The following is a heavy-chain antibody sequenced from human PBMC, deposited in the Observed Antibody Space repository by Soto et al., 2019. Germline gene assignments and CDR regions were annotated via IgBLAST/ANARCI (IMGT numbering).Heavy chain of an antibody. Sequence: QVQLQESGPGLVKPSETLSLTCVVSGASLSSYYWSWIRQPPGKGLEWIGYIYYSGSTNYNPSLKSRVTISVDTSKNQCSLKLSSVTAADTAVYYCARTWGSTSDCWGRGTLVTVSS. CDR2: IYYSGST. V-gene: IGHV4-59*01. D-gene: IGHD3-16*01. J-gene: IGHJ4*02. CDR1: GASLSSYY. CDR3: ARTWGSTSDC.